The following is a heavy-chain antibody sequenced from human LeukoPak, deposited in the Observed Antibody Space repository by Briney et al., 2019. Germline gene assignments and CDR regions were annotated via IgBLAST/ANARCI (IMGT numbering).Heavy chain of an antibody. J-gene: IGHJ4*02. CDR1: GFTFSSYA. CDR3: AKDRDIVVVPVSLTWEFDY. D-gene: IGHD2-2*01. CDR2: ISGTGGST. Sequence: PGGSLRLSCAASGFTFSSYAMSWVRQAPGKGLEWVSAISGTGGSTFHADSVKGRFTISRDNSKNTLYLQMNSLRAEDTAVYYCAKDRDIVVVPVSLTWEFDYWGQGTLVTVSS. V-gene: IGHV3-23*01.